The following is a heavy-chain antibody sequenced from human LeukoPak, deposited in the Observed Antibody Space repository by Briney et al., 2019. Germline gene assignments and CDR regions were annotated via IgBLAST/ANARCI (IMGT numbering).Heavy chain of an antibody. D-gene: IGHD5-18*01. V-gene: IGHV3-9*01. J-gene: IGHJ4*02. CDR2: ISWNSGII. CDR3: AKDLLSTAMVPYYFDY. CDR1: GFTFDDYA. Sequence: GGSLRLSCAASGFTFDDYAMHWVRQAPGKGLEWVSGISWNSGIIVYADSVKGRFTISRDNAKDSLYLQMISLRPEDTALYYCAKDLLSTAMVPYYFDYWGQGTLVTVSS.